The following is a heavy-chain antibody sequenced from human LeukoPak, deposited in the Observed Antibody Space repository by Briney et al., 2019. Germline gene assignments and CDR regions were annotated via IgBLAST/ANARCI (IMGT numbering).Heavy chain of an antibody. J-gene: IGHJ6*02. CDR1: GYTFTSYA. CDR3: ARVRYDILTGSTYGMDV. Sequence: ASVKVSCKASGYTFTSYAMNWVRQAPGQGLEWMGWISAYNGNTNYAQKLQGRVTMTTDTSTSTAYMEQRSLRSDDTAVYYCARVRYDILTGSTYGMDVWGQGTTVTVSS. D-gene: IGHD3-9*01. V-gene: IGHV1-18*01. CDR2: ISAYNGNT.